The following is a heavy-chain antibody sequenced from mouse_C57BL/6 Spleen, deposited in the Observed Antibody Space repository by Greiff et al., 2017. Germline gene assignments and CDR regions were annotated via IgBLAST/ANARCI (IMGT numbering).Heavy chain of an antibody. D-gene: IGHD1-1*01. J-gene: IGHJ2*01. V-gene: IGHV3-6*01. CDR3: ARSTTVVATDYFDY. Sequence: EVQLQESGPGLVKPSQSLSLTCSVTGYSITSGYYWNWIRQFPGNKLEWMGYISYDGSNNYNPSLTNRISITRDTSKNQFFLKLNSVTTEDTATYYCARSTTVVATDYFDYWGQGTTLTVSS. CDR1: GYSITSGYY. CDR2: ISYDGSN.